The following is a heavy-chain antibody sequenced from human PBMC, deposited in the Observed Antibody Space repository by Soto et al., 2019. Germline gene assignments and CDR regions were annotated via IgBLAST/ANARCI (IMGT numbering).Heavy chain of an antibody. V-gene: IGHV1-8*01. D-gene: IGHD1-26*01. CDR1: GYTFTSYD. CDR2: MNPNSGNT. Sequence: QVQLVQSGAEVKKPGASVKVSCKASGYTFTSYDINWVRQATGQGLEWMGWMNPNSGNTGYAQKCRGRITMTRNTSISTADMELSKLRSDDTAMYYCAREWVRGKDVWGQGTTVTVSS. J-gene: IGHJ6*02. CDR3: AREWVRGKDV.